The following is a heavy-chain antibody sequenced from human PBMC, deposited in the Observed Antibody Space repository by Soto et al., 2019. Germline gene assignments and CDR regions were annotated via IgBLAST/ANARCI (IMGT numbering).Heavy chain of an antibody. J-gene: IGHJ4*02. CDR1: GYSFTNYW. V-gene: IGHV5-51*01. Sequence: GESLKISCKGSGYSFTNYWIAWVRQVPGEGLEWMGIIYPGDSDTRYSPTFQGQVTISADKSITTAYLQWSSLKASDTAMYYCARPGGSCSGGTCYHYYFDFSGQGTLVTVSS. CDR2: IYPGDSDT. CDR3: ARPGGSCSGGTCYHYYFDF. D-gene: IGHD2-15*01.